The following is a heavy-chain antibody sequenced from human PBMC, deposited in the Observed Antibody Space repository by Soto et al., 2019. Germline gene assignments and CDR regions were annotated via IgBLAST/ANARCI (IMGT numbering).Heavy chain of an antibody. D-gene: IGHD3-16*02. Sequence: LRLSCAGSGFTFASCVMTWVRQAPGKGLEWVSSISATGGSTYYAGSVKGRFTISRDNSKNTLYLQMNSLRAEDTAIYYCANAEHPRRSIGFDYWGQGTLVTVSS. J-gene: IGHJ4*02. CDR2: ISATGGST. V-gene: IGHV3-23*01. CDR3: ANAEHPRRSIGFDY. CDR1: GFTFASCV.